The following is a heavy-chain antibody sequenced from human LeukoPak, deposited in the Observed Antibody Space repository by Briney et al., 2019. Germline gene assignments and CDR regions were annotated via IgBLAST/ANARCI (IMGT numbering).Heavy chain of an antibody. CDR2: ISYDGSNK. J-gene: IGHJ4*02. Sequence: GGSLRLSCAASGFTFSSYAMHWVRQAPGKGLEWVAVISYDGSNKYYADSVKGRFTISRDNSKNSLYLQMNSLRAEDTAVYYCARHLVDTAMAFDYWGQGTLVTVSS. D-gene: IGHD5-18*01. CDR3: ARHLVDTAMAFDY. CDR1: GFTFSSYA. V-gene: IGHV3-30-3*01.